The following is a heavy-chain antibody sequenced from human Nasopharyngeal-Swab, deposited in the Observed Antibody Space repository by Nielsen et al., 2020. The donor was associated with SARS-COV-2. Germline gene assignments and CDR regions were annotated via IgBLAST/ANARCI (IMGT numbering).Heavy chain of an antibody. Sequence: GESLKISCAASGFTFSSYAMHWVRQAPGKGLEWVAVISYDGSNKYYADSVKGRFTISRDNSKNTLYLQMNGLRAEDTAVYYCAREKRVIGELLWFGELYWGPFDYWGQGTLVTVSS. CDR2: ISYDGSNK. D-gene: IGHD3-10*01. V-gene: IGHV3-30-3*01. J-gene: IGHJ4*02. CDR1: GFTFSSYA. CDR3: AREKRVIGELLWFGELYWGPFDY.